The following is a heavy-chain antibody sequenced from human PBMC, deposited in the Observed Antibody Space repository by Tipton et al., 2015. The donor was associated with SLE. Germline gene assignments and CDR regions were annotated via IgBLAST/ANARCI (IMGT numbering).Heavy chain of an antibody. CDR3: ARDGVVVVPAATLYYYYYMDV. CDR2: ISAYNGNT. CDR1: GYTFTSYG. D-gene: IGHD2-2*01. J-gene: IGHJ6*03. V-gene: IGHV1-18*01. Sequence: QSGPEVKKPGASVKVSCKASGYTFTSYGISWVRQAPGQGLEWMGWISAYNGNTNYAQKLQGRVTMTTDTSTSTAYMELRSLRSDDTAVYYCARDGVVVVPAATLYYYYYMDVWGKGTTVTVSS.